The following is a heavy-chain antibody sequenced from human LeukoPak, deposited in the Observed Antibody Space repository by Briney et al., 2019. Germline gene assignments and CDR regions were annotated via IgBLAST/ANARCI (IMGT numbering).Heavy chain of an antibody. CDR2: ITSGSSI. J-gene: IGHJ4*02. CDR1: GFTFSSYS. V-gene: IGHV3-21*01. D-gene: IGHD1-26*01. Sequence: GGSLRLSCAASGFTFSSYSMNWVRQAPGKGLEWVSSITSGSSIYYADSVQGRFTISRDNAKASLFLQMNSLRAEDTAVYYCARDAATHWEYWGQGTLVTVSS. CDR3: ARDAATHWEY.